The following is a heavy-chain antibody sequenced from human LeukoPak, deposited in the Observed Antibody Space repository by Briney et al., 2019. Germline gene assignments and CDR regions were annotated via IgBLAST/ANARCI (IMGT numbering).Heavy chain of an antibody. V-gene: IGHV3-30*04. CDR1: GFTFSSYA. J-gene: IGHJ4*02. CDR3: ARGAARMVEMGTMICFEY. D-gene: IGHD5-24*01. CDR2: ISYDGSNK. Sequence: GRSLRLSCAASGFTFSSYAMHWVRQAPGKGLEWVAVISYDGSNKKYADSVKGRFTISRVNSQKTLYLQMNSLRAEDAAVYYCARGAARMVEMGTMICFEYWGQGTLVTVSS.